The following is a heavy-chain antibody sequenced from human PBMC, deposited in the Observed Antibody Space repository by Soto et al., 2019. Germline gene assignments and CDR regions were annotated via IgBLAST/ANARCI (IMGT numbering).Heavy chain of an antibody. V-gene: IGHV4-34*01. D-gene: IGHD3-3*01. J-gene: IGHJ6*02. CDR1: VGSFSGYY. CDR3: ARGLGTHSFAYYYYGMDV. CDR2: INHSGGT. Sequence: LSLTCAVYVGSFSGYYWSWIRQPPGNGLEWIGEINHSGGTSYNPSLKSRVTISLDTSRNQLSLKLSSVTDADTAVYYCARGLGTHSFAYYYYGMDVWGQGPTIPFSS.